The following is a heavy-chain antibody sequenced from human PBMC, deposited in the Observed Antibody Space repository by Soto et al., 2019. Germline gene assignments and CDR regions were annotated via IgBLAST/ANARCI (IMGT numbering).Heavy chain of an antibody. CDR2: MNPNSGNT. V-gene: IGHV1-8*01. CDR3: ARAGMVRGVKYNWFDP. D-gene: IGHD3-10*01. Sequence: QVQLVQSGAEVKKPGASVKVSCKASGYTFTSYDINWVRQATGQGLEWMGWMNPNSGNTGYAQKFQGRVTMTRYTSISTAYMELSSLRSEDTAVYYCARAGMVRGVKYNWFDPWGQGTLVTVSS. J-gene: IGHJ5*02. CDR1: GYTFTSYD.